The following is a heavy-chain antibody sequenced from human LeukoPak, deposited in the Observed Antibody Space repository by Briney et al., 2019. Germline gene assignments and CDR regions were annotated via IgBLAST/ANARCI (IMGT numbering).Heavy chain of an antibody. CDR2: ISGNRGDST. CDR3: AKVESGGYSFGNFDF. J-gene: IGHJ4*02. CDR1: GFTFTSYA. V-gene: IGHV3-23*01. D-gene: IGHD5-18*01. Sequence: GGSLRLSCAASGFTFTSYALSWVRQAPGGGLECVSAISGNRGDSTYYPGSVKGRFTISRDNSKNTIYLQMNSLRPEDTAVYYCAKVESGGYSFGNFDFWGQGTLVAVSS.